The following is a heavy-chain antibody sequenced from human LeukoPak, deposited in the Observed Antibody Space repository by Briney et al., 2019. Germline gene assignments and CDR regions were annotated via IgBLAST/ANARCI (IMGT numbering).Heavy chain of an antibody. CDR1: GFTLSSYA. Sequence: GGSLRLSCAASGFTLSSYAMSWVRQAPGKGLEWVSLISGNAGSTYYADSVKGRFTISRDNSKNTLYLQMNSLRAEDTAVYYCAKEYSGYRNFDYWGQGTLVTVSS. D-gene: IGHD5-12*01. CDR2: ISGNAGST. CDR3: AKEYSGYRNFDY. V-gene: IGHV3-23*01. J-gene: IGHJ4*02.